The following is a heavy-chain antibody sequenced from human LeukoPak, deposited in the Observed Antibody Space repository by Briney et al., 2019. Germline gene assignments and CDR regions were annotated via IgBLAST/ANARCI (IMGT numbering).Heavy chain of an antibody. CDR1: GFTFSGYG. CDR2: ISNDGNNK. CDR3: ARVRRLGYCRGSSCYSSQHYFDS. J-gene: IGHJ4*02. D-gene: IGHD2-15*01. V-gene: IGHV3-30*03. Sequence: PGGSLRLSCAASGFTFSGYGMHWVRQAPGKGLEWVAVISNDGNNKYYADSVKGRFTISRDNSKSTLYLQMNSLRAEDTAVYYCARVRRLGYCRGSSCYSSQHYFDSWGQGTLATVSS.